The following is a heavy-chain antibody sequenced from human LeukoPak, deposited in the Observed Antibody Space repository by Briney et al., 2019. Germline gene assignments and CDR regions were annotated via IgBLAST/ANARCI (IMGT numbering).Heavy chain of an antibody. CDR3: ARDYPLDWLYDN. V-gene: IGHV3-7*01. CDR1: GFTFSSFW. CDR2: IKQDGSEK. J-gene: IGHJ4*02. D-gene: IGHD3-9*01. Sequence: PGGSLRLSCAASGFTFSSFWMSWVRQAPGKGLEGVANIKQDGSEKYYVDSVKGRFTISRDNAKNSLYLQMNSLRAEDTAVYYCARDYPLDWLYDNWGQGTLVTVSS.